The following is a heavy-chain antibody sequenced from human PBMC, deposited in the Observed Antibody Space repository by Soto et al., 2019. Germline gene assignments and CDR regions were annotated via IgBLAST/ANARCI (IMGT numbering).Heavy chain of an antibody. Sequence: SETLSLTCTVCDASIRGYYWSWIRQPPGKGLEWIGYFHYSGISNYNSSLKSRVTMSLDTSKNQFSLKLSSVSAADTAIYYCARGASNWQYFDYWGQGALVTVSS. V-gene: IGHV4-59*01. CDR3: ARGASNWQYFDY. J-gene: IGHJ4*02. CDR2: FHYSGIS. CDR1: DASIRGYY. D-gene: IGHD4-4*01.